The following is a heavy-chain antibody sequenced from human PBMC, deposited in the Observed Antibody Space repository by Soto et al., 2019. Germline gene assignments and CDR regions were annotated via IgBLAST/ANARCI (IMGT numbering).Heavy chain of an antibody. CDR1: GGSFSAYY. CDR3: ARANIFTGYYVVFFDV. J-gene: IGHJ2*01. D-gene: IGHD3-9*01. CDR2: INHNGNS. V-gene: IGHV4-34*02. Sequence: QVQLQQWGAGAGLLKPSETLSLTCAASGGSFSAYYWSWIRQPPGRGLEWIGEINHNGNSNYNPALDSLVTISVDTAKNQFSLKLISVTAADTAVYYCARANIFTGYYVVFFDVWGRGTLVTVSS.